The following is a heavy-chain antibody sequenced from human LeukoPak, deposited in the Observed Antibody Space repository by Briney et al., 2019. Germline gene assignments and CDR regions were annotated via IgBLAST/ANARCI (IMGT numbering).Heavy chain of an antibody. J-gene: IGHJ4*02. V-gene: IGHV1-2*02. CDR2: INPNSGGT. CDR3: ARAVGEVTSGSYYVMEN. Sequence: GASVKVSCKASGYTFTGYYMHWVRQAPGQGLEWMGWINPNSGGTNYAQKFQGRVTMTRDTSISTAYMELSRLRSDDTAVYYCARAVGEVTSGSYYVMENWGQGTLVTVSS. CDR1: GYTFTGYY. D-gene: IGHD1-26*01.